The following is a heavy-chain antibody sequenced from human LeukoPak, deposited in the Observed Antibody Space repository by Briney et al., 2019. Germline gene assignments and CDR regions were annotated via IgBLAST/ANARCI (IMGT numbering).Heavy chain of an antibody. CDR3: ARRKGFGEGYFDS. Sequence: SETLSLTCTVSGGSISNTLYDGAWIRQPPGKGLESIVSIYYSLSTYYSPSLKSRATISVDTSKNQFSLKLTSVTAADTAVYYCARRKGFGEGYFDSWGQGTLVTVSS. J-gene: IGHJ4*02. CDR1: GGSISNTLYD. CDR2: IYYSLST. V-gene: IGHV4-39*01. D-gene: IGHD3-10*01.